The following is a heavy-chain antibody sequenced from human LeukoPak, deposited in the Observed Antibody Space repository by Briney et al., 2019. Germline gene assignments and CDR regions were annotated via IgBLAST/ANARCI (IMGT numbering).Heavy chain of an antibody. CDR1: GGSFSGYY. J-gene: IGHJ4*02. V-gene: IGHV4-34*01. CDR2: INHSGST. D-gene: IGHD2-15*01. CDR3: ARWGCGDSDH. Sequence: PSETLSLTCAVYGGSFSGYYWSWIRQPPGKGLEWIGEINHSGSTNYNPSLKSRVTISVDTSKNQFSLKLSSVTAADTAVYYCARWGCGDSDHWGQGTLVTVSS.